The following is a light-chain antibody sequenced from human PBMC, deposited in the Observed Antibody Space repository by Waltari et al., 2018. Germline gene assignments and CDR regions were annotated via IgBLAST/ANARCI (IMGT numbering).Light chain of an antibody. CDR3: QQSYSPLT. CDR1: QSISTY. J-gene: IGKJ4*01. CDR2: AAS. V-gene: IGKV1-39*01. Sequence: DFQMTQSPSSLSASVGDRVTRTCRASQSISTYLNWYQQKPGKAPNLLIYAASSLQSGVPSRFSGSGSGTDFTLTISSLQPEDFATYYCQQSYSPLTFVGGTKVEIK.